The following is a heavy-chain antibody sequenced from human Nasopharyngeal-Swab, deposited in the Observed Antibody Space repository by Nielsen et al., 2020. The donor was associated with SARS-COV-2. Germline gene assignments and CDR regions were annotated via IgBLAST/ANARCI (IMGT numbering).Heavy chain of an antibody. D-gene: IGHD1-26*01. Sequence: GGSLRLSCAASEFAFSSYWMHWVRQAPEKGLVWVSRINSDGTRTNYADSVKGRFTISRDNAKNTLYLQMNSLRAEDTAVYYCASPYSGSYLDAFDIWGQGTMVTVSS. CDR2: INSDGTRT. V-gene: IGHV3-74*01. J-gene: IGHJ3*02. CDR3: ASPYSGSYLDAFDI. CDR1: EFAFSSYW.